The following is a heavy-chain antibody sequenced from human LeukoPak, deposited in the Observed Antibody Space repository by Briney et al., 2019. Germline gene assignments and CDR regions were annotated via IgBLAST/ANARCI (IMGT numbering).Heavy chain of an antibody. V-gene: IGHV4-39*07. CDR1: GGSVSSSKYL. CDR2: ISYSGNT. CDR3: AGLGVMVLVYQSES. J-gene: IGHJ1*01. D-gene: IGHD2-8*01. Sequence: SETLSLTCAVSGGSVSSSKYLWGWIRQPPGKELDWIESISYSGNTDYNPSLKSRVTLSVDTSKNQFSLKLTSVTAADSAVYYCAGLGVMVLVYQSESWGQGTPVTVSS.